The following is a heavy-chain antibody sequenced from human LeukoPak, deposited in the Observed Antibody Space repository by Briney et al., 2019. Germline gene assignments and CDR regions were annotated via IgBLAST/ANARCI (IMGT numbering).Heavy chain of an antibody. CDR3: ARVGLGSGWSMDY. Sequence: PSETLSLTCAVYGGSFSGYYWRWIRQPPGKGLEWIGEINHSGSTNFKTSLKSRVTISVDTSKNQFSLKLSSVTAADTAVYYCARVGLGSGWSMDYWGQGTLVTVSS. CDR1: GGSFSGYY. J-gene: IGHJ4*02. V-gene: IGHV4-34*01. CDR2: INHSGST. D-gene: IGHD6-19*01.